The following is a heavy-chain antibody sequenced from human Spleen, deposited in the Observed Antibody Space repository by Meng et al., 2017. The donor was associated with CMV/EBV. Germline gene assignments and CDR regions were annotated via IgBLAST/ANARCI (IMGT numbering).Heavy chain of an antibody. D-gene: IGHD2-2*03. V-gene: IGHV3-23*01. CDR1: FTCSSYT. J-gene: IGHJ5*02. CDR3: AKDGYCSNTSCPLDWFDP. CDR2: ISGGGNNT. Sequence: FTCSSYTMSWVRQATGQGLEWVSTISGGGNNTYDEDSVKGRFTISRDNSKSTLYLQMNSLRVEDTAVYYCAKDGYCSNTSCPLDWFDPWGQGTLVTVSS.